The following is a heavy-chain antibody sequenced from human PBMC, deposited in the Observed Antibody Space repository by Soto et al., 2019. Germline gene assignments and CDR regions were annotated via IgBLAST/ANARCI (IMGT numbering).Heavy chain of an antibody. CDR2: IYYSGST. D-gene: IGHD6-13*01. V-gene: IGHV4-39*01. CDR1: SGSISSSSYY. CDR3: ARRQSSSWYGL. J-gene: IGHJ4*02. Sequence: TLSLTCTVSSGSISSSSYYWGWIRQPPGKGLEWIGSIYYSGSTYYNPSLKSRVTISVDTSKNQFSLKLSSVTAADTAVYYCARRQSSSWYGLWGQGTLVTVSS.